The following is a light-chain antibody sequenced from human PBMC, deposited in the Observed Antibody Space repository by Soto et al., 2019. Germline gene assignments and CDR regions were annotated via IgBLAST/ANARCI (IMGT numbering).Light chain of an antibody. Sequence: QSALTQPASVSGSRGQSITISCTGTRSDVGGSNYVSWYQQHPGKAPKLMIYEVSNRPSGVSNRFSGSKSGNTASLTISGLQAEDEADYYCSSYTSSSTLGVFGTGTKVTVL. CDR1: RSDVGGSNY. V-gene: IGLV2-14*01. J-gene: IGLJ1*01. CDR2: EVS. CDR3: SSYTSSSTLGV.